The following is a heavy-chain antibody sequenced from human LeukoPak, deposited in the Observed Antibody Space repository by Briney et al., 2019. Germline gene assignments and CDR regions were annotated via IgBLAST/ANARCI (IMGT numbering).Heavy chain of an antibody. CDR2: INHSGST. J-gene: IGHJ4*02. V-gene: IGHV4-34*01. D-gene: IGHD3-22*01. CDR3: ARNTYYYDSSGYYGIDY. CDR1: GGSFSGYY. Sequence: SETLSLTCAVYGGSFSGYYWSWIRQPPGKGLEWIGEINHSGSTNYNPSLKSRVIISVDTSKNQFSLKLSSVTAADTAVYYCARNTYYYDSSGYYGIDYWGQGTLVTVSS.